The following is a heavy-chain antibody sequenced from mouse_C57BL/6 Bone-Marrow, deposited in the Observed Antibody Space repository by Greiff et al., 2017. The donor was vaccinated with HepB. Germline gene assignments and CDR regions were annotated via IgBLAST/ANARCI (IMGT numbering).Heavy chain of an antibody. V-gene: IGHV1-7*01. CDR1: GYTFTSYW. J-gene: IGHJ2*01. CDR2: INPSSGYT. CDR3: ARKTRSSSYYFDY. Sequence: VQGVESGAELAKPGASVKLSCKASGYTFTSYWMHWVKQRPGQGLEWIGYINPSSGYTKYNQKFKDKATLTADKSSSTAYMQLSSLTYEDSAVYYCARKTRSSSYYFDYWGQGTTLTVSS. D-gene: IGHD1-1*01.